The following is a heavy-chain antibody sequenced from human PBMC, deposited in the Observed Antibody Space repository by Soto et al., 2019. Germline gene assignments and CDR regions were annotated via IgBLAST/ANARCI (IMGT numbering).Heavy chain of an antibody. J-gene: IGHJ6*02. CDR3: ARSDAYYDFWSGYQKYYGMDV. CDR2: INAGNGNT. CDR1: GYTFTSYA. D-gene: IGHD3-3*01. Sequence: GASVKVSCKASGYTFTSYAMHWVRQAPGQRLEWMGWINAGNGNTKYSQKFQGRVTITRDTSASTAYMELSSLRSEDTAVYYCARSDAYYDFWSGYQKYYGMDVWGQGTTVTVSS. V-gene: IGHV1-3*01.